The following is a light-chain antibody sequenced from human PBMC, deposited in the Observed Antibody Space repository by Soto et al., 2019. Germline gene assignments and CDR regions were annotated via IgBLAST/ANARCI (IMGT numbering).Light chain of an antibody. J-gene: IGLJ3*02. CDR2: EVS. V-gene: IGLV2-14*01. Sequence: QSALTQPASVSGSPGQSITISCTGTSSDVGGYNYVSWYQQHPGKAPKLIIYEVSNRPSGVSNRFSGYKSGNTASLTISGLQAEDEADYYCNSYTSSSARVFGGGTKLTVL. CDR1: SSDVGGYNY. CDR3: NSYTSSSARV.